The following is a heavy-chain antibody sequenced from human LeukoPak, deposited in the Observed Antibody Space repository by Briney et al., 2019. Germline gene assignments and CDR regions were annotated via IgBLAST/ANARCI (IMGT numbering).Heavy chain of an antibody. CDR1: GGSISSYY. CDR2: IYYSGST. CDR3: ARVSGSYDYYYMDV. J-gene: IGHJ6*03. V-gene: IGHV4-59*01. D-gene: IGHD1-26*01. Sequence: KPSETLSLTRTVSGGSISSYYWSWIRQPPGKGLEWIGYIYYSGSTNYNPSLKSRVTISVDTSKNQFSLKLSSVTAADTAVYYCARVSGSYDYYYMDVWGKGTTVTVSS.